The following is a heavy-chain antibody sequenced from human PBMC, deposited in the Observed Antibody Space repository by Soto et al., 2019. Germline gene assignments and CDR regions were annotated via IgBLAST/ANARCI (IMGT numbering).Heavy chain of an antibody. Sequence: QVQLVQSGAEVKKPGSSVKVSCKASGGTFSSYAISWVRQAPGQGLEWMGGIIPIFGTANYAQKFQGRVTITSDESTSTAYIELSSLRSEDTAVYYCASPSIAARPYYYYYGMDVWGQGTTVTVSS. CDR2: IIPIFGTA. V-gene: IGHV1-69*01. CDR3: ASPSIAARPYYYYYGMDV. J-gene: IGHJ6*02. D-gene: IGHD6-6*01. CDR1: GGTFSSYA.